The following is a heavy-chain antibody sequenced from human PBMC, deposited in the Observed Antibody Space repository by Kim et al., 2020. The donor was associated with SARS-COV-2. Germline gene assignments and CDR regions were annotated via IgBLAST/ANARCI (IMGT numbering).Heavy chain of an antibody. CDR3: TRAYSSTVDV. J-gene: IGHJ6*02. D-gene: IGHD2-15*01. Sequence: DNRNYSQKFQGRLTFTRDTSASTAYMELNSLTSEDTAVYYCTRAYSSTVDVWGQGTTVTVSS. V-gene: IGHV1-3*01. CDR2: DNR.